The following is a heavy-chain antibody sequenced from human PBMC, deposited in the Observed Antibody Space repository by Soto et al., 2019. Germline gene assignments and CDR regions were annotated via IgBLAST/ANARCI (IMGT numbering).Heavy chain of an antibody. CDR2: ISYSGFST. Sequence: LRLSCAASGFTFSSYAMSWVRQSPGKGLEWVSGISYSGFSTFYADSVKGRFSISRDKSKNTLYLQMDSLRAEDTAVYYCAKDGPDSSGRWGFDYWGQGTMVTSPQ. CDR3: AKDGPDSSGRWGFDY. D-gene: IGHD3-22*01. J-gene: IGHJ4*02. CDR1: GFTFSSYA. V-gene: IGHV3-23*01.